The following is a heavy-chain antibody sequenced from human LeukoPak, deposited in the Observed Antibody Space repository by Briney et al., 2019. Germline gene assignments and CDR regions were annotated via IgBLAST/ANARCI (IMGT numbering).Heavy chain of an antibody. Sequence: SVKVSCKASGGTFSSYAISWVRQAPGQGLEWMGGIIPIFGTANYAQKFQGRVTIAADESTSTAYMELSSLRSEDTAVYYCARDTEDCSSTSCPYYYYYYMDVWGKGTTVTVSS. CDR3: ARDTEDCSSTSCPYYYYYYMDV. V-gene: IGHV1-69*01. J-gene: IGHJ6*03. D-gene: IGHD2-2*01. CDR1: GGTFSSYA. CDR2: IIPIFGTA.